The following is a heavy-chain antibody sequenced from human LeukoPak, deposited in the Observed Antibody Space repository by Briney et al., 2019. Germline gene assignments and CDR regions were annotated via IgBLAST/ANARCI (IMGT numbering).Heavy chain of an antibody. CDR2: IIPIFGTA. D-gene: IGHD6-13*01. CDR3: ARLAAAGTY. J-gene: IGHJ4*02. Sequence: GASVKVSCKASGYTFTSYGISWVRQAPGQGLEWMGGIIPIFGTANYAQKFQGRVTITTDESTSTAYMELSSLRSEDTAVYYCARLAAAGTYWGQGTLVTVSS. CDR1: GYTFTSYG. V-gene: IGHV1-69*05.